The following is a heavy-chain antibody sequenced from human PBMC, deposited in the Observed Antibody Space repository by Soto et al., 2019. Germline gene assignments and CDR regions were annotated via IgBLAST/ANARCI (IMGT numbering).Heavy chain of an antibody. D-gene: IGHD1-1*01. CDR2: IKSERDGGTI. Sequence: DVHLVESGGVLVKPGGSLRLSCAASGFTFSSAWMIWVRQAPGKGLEWVGRIKSERDGGTIDYTAPVQGRFTISRDDSKNTLYLQMNSLKIEDTAVYYCIAEPEWNVHWRDYWGQGTLVTVSS. V-gene: IGHV3-15*01. J-gene: IGHJ4*02. CDR1: GFTFSSAW. CDR3: IAEPEWNVHWRDY.